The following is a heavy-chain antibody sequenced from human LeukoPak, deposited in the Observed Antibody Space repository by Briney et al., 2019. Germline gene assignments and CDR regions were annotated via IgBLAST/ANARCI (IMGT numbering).Heavy chain of an antibody. Sequence: SETLSLTCTVPGDSINNNYWSWIRQPPGKGLEWIGYIHHSGSTYYYNPSLKSRVTMSVDTSKNQFSLKLSSVGAADTAVYYCVRDRSRPNPFFDSWGQGTLVTVSS. D-gene: IGHD6-13*01. CDR2: IHHSGST. V-gene: IGHV4-30-4*01. J-gene: IGHJ4*02. CDR3: VRDRSRPNPFFDS. CDR1: GDSINNNY.